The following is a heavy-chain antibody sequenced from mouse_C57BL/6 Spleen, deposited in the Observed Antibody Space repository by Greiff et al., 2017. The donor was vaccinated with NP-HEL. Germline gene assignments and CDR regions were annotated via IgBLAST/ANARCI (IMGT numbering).Heavy chain of an antibody. Sequence: QVQLQQPGAELVKPGASVKMSCKASGYTFTSYWITWVKQRPGQGLEWIGDIYPGSGSTNSNEKFKSKATLTVDTSSSTAYMQLSSLTSEDSAVYYCARSAYGSSYDYAMDYWGQGTSVTVSS. J-gene: IGHJ4*01. D-gene: IGHD1-1*01. V-gene: IGHV1-55*01. CDR1: GYTFTSYW. CDR2: IYPGSGST. CDR3: ARSAYGSSYDYAMDY.